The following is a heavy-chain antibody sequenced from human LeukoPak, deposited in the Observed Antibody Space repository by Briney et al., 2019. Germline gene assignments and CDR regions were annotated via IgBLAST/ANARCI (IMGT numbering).Heavy chain of an antibody. V-gene: IGHV4-38-2*02. CDR2: IYHSGNT. D-gene: IGHD6-13*01. J-gene: IGHJ4*02. CDR1: GYSISSGYY. CDR3: ARPDTGYSSSYYAD. Sequence: TSETLSLTCTVSGYSISSGYYWGWIRQSPGKGLEWIASIYHSGNTYYNPSLKSRVTISVDTSKNQFSLKLSSVTAADTAVYYCARPDTGYSSSYYADWGQGTLVTVSS.